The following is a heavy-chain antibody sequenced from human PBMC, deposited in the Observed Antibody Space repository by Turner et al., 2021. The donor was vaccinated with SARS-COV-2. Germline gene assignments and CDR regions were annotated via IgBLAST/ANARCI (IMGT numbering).Heavy chain of an antibody. CDR1: GFTFSSYD. CDR3: ARANYDSSGYYCYFDY. V-gene: IGHV3-13*04. J-gene: IGHJ4*02. Sequence: EVQLVESGGGLVQPRGSLRLSCAPSGFTFSSYDMHCVRQARGKGLEWVSVMGTAGDTYYPGSVKGRFTISRENAKNSLYLQMNTLRAGDTAVYYGARANYDSSGYYCYFDYWGQGTLVTVSS. CDR2: MGTAGDT. D-gene: IGHD3-22*01.